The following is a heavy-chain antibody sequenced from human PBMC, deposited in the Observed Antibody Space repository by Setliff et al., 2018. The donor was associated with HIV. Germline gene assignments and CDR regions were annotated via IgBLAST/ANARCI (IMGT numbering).Heavy chain of an antibody. Sequence: SETLSLTCAVSGYSIRDNFFWGWVRQPPGKGLEWIGSIFYTGTTFYKPSLKSRLTISVDTSKNQFSLSLNSVTAADTAVYFCARGGAVSADFDSWGQGTLVTVSS. D-gene: IGHD3-16*01. J-gene: IGHJ5*01. CDR3: ARGGAVSADFDS. CDR2: IFYTGTT. CDR1: GYSIRDNFF. V-gene: IGHV4-38-2*01.